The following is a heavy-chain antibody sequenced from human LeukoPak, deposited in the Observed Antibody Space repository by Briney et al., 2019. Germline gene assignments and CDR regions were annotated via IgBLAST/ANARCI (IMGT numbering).Heavy chain of an antibody. CDR1: GGSFSGYY. CDR2: INHSGST. Sequence: SETLSLTCAVYGGSFSGYYWSWIRQPPGKGLEWIGEINHSGSTNYNPSLKSRVTISVDTSKNQLSLKLSSVTPADPAVYSCARLRSQYYFDYWGQGTLVTVSS. J-gene: IGHJ4*02. V-gene: IGHV4-34*01. CDR3: ARLRSQYYFDY. D-gene: IGHD4-17*01.